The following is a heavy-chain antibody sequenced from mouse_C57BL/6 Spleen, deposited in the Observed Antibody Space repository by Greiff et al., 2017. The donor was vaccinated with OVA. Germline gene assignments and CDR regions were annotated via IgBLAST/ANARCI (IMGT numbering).Heavy chain of an antibody. CDR1: GYAFTNYL. D-gene: IGHD1-2*01. CDR2: INPGSGGT. CDR3: ARRASYGPWFAY. V-gene: IGHV1-54*01. Sequence: QVQLQQSGAELVRPGTSVKVSCKASGYAFTNYLIEWVKQRPGQGLEWIGVINPGSGGTNYNEKFKGKATLTADKSSSTAYMQLSSLTSEDSAVYFWARRASYGPWFAYWGQGTLVTVSA. J-gene: IGHJ3*01.